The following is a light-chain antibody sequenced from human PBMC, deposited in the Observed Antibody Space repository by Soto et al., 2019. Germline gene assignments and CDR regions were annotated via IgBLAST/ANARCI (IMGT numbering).Light chain of an antibody. V-gene: IGKV3-11*01. CDR3: HQRQGWPRT. CDR1: QYVGSR. Sequence: EIVLTQSPATLSSSPGETAILSCRASQYVGSRLAWYQHKPGQAPRLLIYYMSKRSTGIPARFSGSGSGTDFTLTISSLAPDDFAIYYCHQRQGWPRTFGQGTKVDIK. CDR2: YMS. J-gene: IGKJ1*01.